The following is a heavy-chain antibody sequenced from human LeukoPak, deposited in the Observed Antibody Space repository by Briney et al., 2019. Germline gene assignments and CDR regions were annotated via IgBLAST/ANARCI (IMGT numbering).Heavy chain of an antibody. V-gene: IGHV3-53*01. CDR2: IYSGGST. CDR3: ARGDVAGCFDY. D-gene: IGHD6-19*01. Sequence: GGSLRLSCAASGFTVSSNYMSWVRQAPGKGLEWVSAIYSGGSTYYADSVKGRFTISRDNSKNTLYLQMNSLRAEDTAVYYCARGDVAGCFDYWGQGTLVTVSS. J-gene: IGHJ4*02. CDR1: GFTVSSNY.